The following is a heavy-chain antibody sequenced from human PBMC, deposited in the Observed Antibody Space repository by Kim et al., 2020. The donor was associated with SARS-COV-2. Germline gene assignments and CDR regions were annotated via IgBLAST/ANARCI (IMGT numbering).Heavy chain of an antibody. CDR3: AKDGAYEGTMVRGVSIDAFDI. V-gene: IGHV3-33*06. D-gene: IGHD3-10*01. Sequence: GGSLRLSCAASGFTFSSYGMHWVRQAPGKGLEWVAVIWYDGSNKYYADSVKGRFTISRDNSKNTLYLQMNSLRAEDTAVYYCAKDGAYEGTMVRGVSIDAFDIWGQGTMVTVSS. CDR2: IWYDGSNK. J-gene: IGHJ3*02. CDR1: GFTFSSYG.